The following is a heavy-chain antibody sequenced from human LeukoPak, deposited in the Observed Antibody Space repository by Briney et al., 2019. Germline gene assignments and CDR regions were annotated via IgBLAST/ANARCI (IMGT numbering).Heavy chain of an antibody. J-gene: IGHJ4*02. V-gene: IGHV3-7*01. CDR3: ARGLMTLEY. CDR1: GFTFSSYG. Sequence: AGGSLRLSCAASGFTFSSYGMHWVRQAPGKGLEWVASIKQDGGEEYYEDSVRGRFTISRDSAKNSLYLQMNSLRADDTAVYLCARGLMTLEYWGQGILVTVSS. D-gene: IGHD2-21*02. CDR2: IKQDGGEE.